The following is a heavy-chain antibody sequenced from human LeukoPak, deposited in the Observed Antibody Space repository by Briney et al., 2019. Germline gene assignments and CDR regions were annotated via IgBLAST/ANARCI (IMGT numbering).Heavy chain of an antibody. CDR1: GFTFSSYS. CDR2: ISSSSSYI. D-gene: IGHD5-12*01. J-gene: IGHJ4*02. V-gene: IGHV3-21*01. CDR3: ARDPGSGYEEHFDY. Sequence: GGSLRLSCAASGFTFSSYSMNWVRQAPGKGLEWVASISSSSSYISYAESVKGRFTISRDNAKNSLYLQMNSLRAEDTAVYYCARDPGSGYEEHFDYWGQGTLVTVSS.